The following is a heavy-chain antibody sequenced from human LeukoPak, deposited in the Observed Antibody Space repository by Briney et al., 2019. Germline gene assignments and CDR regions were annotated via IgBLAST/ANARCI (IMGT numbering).Heavy chain of an antibody. D-gene: IGHD3-16*01. Sequence: PGGSLRLSCAASGFTFSSYSMNWVRQAPGKGLEWVSSISSSSSYIYYADSVKGRFTISRDNAKNSLYLQMNSRRAEDTAGYYCAREKKMGGDAFDIWGQGTMVTVSS. CDR1: GFTFSSYS. CDR3: AREKKMGGDAFDI. CDR2: ISSSSSYI. J-gene: IGHJ3*02. V-gene: IGHV3-21*01.